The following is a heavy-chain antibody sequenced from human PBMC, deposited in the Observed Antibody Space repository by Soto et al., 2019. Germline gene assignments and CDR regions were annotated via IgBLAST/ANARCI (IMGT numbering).Heavy chain of an antibody. D-gene: IGHD4-4*01. CDR3: ARATVTTARGAFDI. J-gene: IGHJ3*02. CDR1: GGSISSYF. V-gene: IGHV4-59*08. Sequence: PSETLSLTCTAAGGSISSYFWSWIRQPPGKGLEWIGYIYSSGSTNYNPSLKSRITMSIDTPKNQFSLKLSSVTAADTAVYYCARATVTTARGAFDIWGQGTMVTVSS. CDR2: IYSSGST.